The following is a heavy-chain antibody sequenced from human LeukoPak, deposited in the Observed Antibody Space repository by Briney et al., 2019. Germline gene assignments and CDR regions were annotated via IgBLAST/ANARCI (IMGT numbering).Heavy chain of an antibody. Sequence: SETLSLTCAVYGGSFSGYYWSWIRQPPGKGLEWIGEINHSGSTNYNPSLKSRVTISVDTSKNQFSLKLSSVTAADTAVYYCARDSLTSGLGVDVWGPGTTVTVSS. V-gene: IGHV4-34*01. D-gene: IGHD1-26*01. CDR3: ARDSLTSGLGVDV. J-gene: IGHJ6*02. CDR2: INHSGST. CDR1: GGSFSGYY.